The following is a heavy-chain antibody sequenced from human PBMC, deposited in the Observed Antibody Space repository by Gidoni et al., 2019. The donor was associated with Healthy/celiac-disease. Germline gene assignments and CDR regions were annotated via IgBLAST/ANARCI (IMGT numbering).Heavy chain of an antibody. J-gene: IGHJ5*02. V-gene: IGHV4-39*01. D-gene: IGHD2-21*02. CDR1: GGSISSSSYY. CDR2: IYYSGST. CDR3: SGGVYCGGDCYNWFDP. Sequence: QLQLQESGPGLVKPSETLSLTCTVPGGSISSSSYYWGWIRQPPGKGLEWIGSIYYSGSTYYNPSLKSRVTISVDTSKNQFSLKLSSVTAADTAVYYCSGGVYCGGDCYNWFDPWGQGTLVTVSS.